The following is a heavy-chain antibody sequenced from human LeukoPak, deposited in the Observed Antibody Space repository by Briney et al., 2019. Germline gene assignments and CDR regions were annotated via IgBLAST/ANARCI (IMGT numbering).Heavy chain of an antibody. CDR1: GFTFSSYA. D-gene: IGHD3-16*01. CDR3: ARHFYDYVWGSYAGYFDY. CDR2: ISYDGSNK. Sequence: GGSLRLSCAASGFTFSSYAMHWVRQAPDKGLEWVAVISYDGSNKYYADSVKGRFTISRDNSKNTLYLQMNSLRAEDTAVYYCARHFYDYVWGSYAGYFDYWGQGTLVTVSS. J-gene: IGHJ4*02. V-gene: IGHV3-30-3*01.